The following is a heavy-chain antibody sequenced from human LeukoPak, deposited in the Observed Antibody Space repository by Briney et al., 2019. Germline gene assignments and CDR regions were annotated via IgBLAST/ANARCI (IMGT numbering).Heavy chain of an antibody. CDR3: ARWRHSSGYYYDD. Sequence: GSLRLSCAASGFTFIDYDMHWVRQVIGKGLEWVSAIGIRGDTHYSGSVKGRFTISRENAESSLYLQMNSLRAEDMAVYYCARWRHSSGYYYDDWGQGTLVTVSS. CDR1: GFTFIDYD. D-gene: IGHD3-22*01. CDR2: IGIRGDT. V-gene: IGHV3-13*01. J-gene: IGHJ4*02.